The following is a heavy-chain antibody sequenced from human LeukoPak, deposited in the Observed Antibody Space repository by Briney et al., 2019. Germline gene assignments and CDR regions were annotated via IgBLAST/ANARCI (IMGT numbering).Heavy chain of an antibody. CDR1: GGSISSGGYY. J-gene: IGHJ4*02. Sequence: SETLSLTCTVSGGSISSGGYYWSWIPQHPGKGLEWIGYIYYSGSTYYNPSLKSRVTISVDTSKNQFSLKLSSVTAADTAVYYCARVPGYCSSTSGSYYFDYWGQGTLVTVSS. V-gene: IGHV4-31*03. CDR3: ARVPGYCSSTSGSYYFDY. CDR2: IYYSGST. D-gene: IGHD2-2*01.